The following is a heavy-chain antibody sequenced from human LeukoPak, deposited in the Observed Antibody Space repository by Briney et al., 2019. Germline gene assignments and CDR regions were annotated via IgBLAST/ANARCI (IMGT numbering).Heavy chain of an antibody. V-gene: IGHV1-18*01. CDR2: ISAYNGNT. D-gene: IGHD1-26*01. CDR1: GYTFTSYG. Sequence: ASVKVSCKASGYTFTSYGISWVRQAPGQGLEWMGWISAYNGNTNYAQKLQGRVTMTRDTSISTAYMELSRLRSDDTAVYYCALIVGATRVGWGQGTLVTVSS. CDR3: ALIVGATRVG. J-gene: IGHJ4*02.